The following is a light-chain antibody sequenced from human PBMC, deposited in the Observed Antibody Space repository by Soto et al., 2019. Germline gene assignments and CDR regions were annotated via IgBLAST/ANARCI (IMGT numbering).Light chain of an antibody. CDR2: DHA. CDR1: SSTFATNY. V-gene: IGLV1-40*01. J-gene: IGLJ2*01. CDR3: QCYDNSLSAVV. Sequence: QSALTQPPSASGTPGQRVSISCSGDSSTFATNYVHWYQQLPGAAPKLLIYDHAYRPSGVPDRFSGSKSGTSASLVITGLQAEDEADYYCQCYDNSLSAVVFGGGTKLTVL.